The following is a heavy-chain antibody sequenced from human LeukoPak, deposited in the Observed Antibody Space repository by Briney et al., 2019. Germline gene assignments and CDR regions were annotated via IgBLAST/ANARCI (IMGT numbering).Heavy chain of an antibody. J-gene: IGHJ4*02. V-gene: IGHV3-74*01. CDR2: INSDGSST. Sequence: GGSLRLSCAASGFTFSSYWMHWVRQAPGKGLVWVSRINSDGSSTSYADSVKGGFTISRDNAKNTLYLQMNSLRAEDTAVYYCARDFRGGGYFDYWGQGTLVTVSS. CDR1: GFTFSSYW. CDR3: ARDFRGGGYFDY. D-gene: IGHD3-10*01.